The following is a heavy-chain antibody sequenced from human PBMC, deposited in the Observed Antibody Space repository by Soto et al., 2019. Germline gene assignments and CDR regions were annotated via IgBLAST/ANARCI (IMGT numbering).Heavy chain of an antibody. CDR2: IDPSDSYT. Sequence: PGESLKISCKGSGYSFTSYWISWVRQMPGKGLEWMGRIDPSDSYTNYSPSFQGHVTISADKSISTAYLQWSSLKASDTAMYYCARRYSSSWYVSHWFDPWGQGTLVTVSS. J-gene: IGHJ5*02. CDR1: GYSFTSYW. V-gene: IGHV5-10-1*01. CDR3: ARRYSSSWYVSHWFDP. D-gene: IGHD6-13*01.